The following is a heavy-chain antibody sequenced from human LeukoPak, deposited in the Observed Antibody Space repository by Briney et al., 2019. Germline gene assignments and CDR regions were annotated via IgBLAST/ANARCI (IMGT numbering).Heavy chain of an antibody. J-gene: IGHJ4*02. CDR3: ARGRPTYYYDSSGYYEYYFDY. V-gene: IGHV1-2*02. CDR2: INPNSGGA. Sequence: ASVKVSCKASGYTFTSYGISWVRQAPGQGLEWMGWINPNSGGANYAQKFQGRVTMTRDTSISTAYMELSRLRSDDTAVYYCARGRPTYYYDSSGYYEYYFDYWGQGTLVTVSS. CDR1: GYTFTSYG. D-gene: IGHD3-22*01.